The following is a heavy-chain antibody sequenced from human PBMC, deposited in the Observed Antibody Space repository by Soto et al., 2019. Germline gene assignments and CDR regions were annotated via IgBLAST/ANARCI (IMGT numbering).Heavy chain of an antibody. D-gene: IGHD3-22*01. V-gene: IGHV1-69*01. CDR1: GGTFSSYA. J-gene: IGHJ5*02. CDR2: IIPIFGTA. Sequence: QVQLVQSGAEVKKPGSSVKVSCKASGGTFSSYAISWVRQAPGQGLEWMGGIIPIFGTANYAQKFQGRVTITADESTSIAYMELSSLRSEDTAVYYCARDVIIYDSSGYYPGWFDPWGQGTLVTVSS. CDR3: ARDVIIYDSSGYYPGWFDP.